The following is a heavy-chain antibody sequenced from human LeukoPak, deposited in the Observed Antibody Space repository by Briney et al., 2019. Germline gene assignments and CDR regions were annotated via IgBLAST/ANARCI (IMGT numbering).Heavy chain of an antibody. CDR1: GFTFSSYA. J-gene: IGHJ4*02. D-gene: IGHD3-10*01. CDR2: ISGSGGST. Sequence: PGGSLRLSCAASGFTFSSYAMSWVRQAPGKGLEWVSAISGSGGSTYYADSVKGRFTISRDDSKNTLYLQMNSLRAEDTAVYYCAKDFSRSVYGSAPYWGQGTLVTVSS. CDR3: AKDFSRSVYGSAPY. V-gene: IGHV3-23*01.